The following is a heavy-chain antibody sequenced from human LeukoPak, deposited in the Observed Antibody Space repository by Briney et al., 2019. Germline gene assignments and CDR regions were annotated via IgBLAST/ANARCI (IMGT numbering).Heavy chain of an antibody. D-gene: IGHD2-15*01. CDR2: INPNSGGT. Sequence: ASVKVSCKASGYTFTGHYIHWVRQAPGQGLEWMGWINPNSGGTNYAQKLQGRVTMTTDTSTSTAYMELRSLRSDDTAVYYCARVLYCSGGSCYHWFDPWGQGTLVTVSS. CDR1: GYTFTGHY. J-gene: IGHJ5*02. V-gene: IGHV1-2*02. CDR3: ARVLYCSGGSCYHWFDP.